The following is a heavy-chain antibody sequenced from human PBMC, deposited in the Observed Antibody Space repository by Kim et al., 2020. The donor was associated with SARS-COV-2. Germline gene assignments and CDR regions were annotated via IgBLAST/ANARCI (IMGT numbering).Heavy chain of an antibody. CDR2: ISGSGGST. J-gene: IGHJ6*02. CDR1: GFTFSSYA. D-gene: IGHD6-19*01. CDR3: AKTIPGYSSGWWNYYYYYGMDV. Sequence: GGSLRLSCAASGFTFSSYAMSWVRQAPGKGLEWVSAISGSGGSTYYADSVKGRFTISRDNSKNTLYLQMNSLRAEDTAVYYCAKTIPGYSSGWWNYYYYYGMDVWGQGTTVTVSS. V-gene: IGHV3-23*01.